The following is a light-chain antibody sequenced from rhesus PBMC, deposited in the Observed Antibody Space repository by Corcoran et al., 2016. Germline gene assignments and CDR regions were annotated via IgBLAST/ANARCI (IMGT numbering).Light chain of an antibody. CDR2: YAS. Sequence: DIQMTQSPSSLSASVGDTVTITCRASQGISSYLAWYQQKPGKAPKPLIYYASNLESGVPSRFSGSGSGAEFTLPISSPQPEDFATNYCQQYDSAPPTFGHGTKLDIK. V-gene: IGKV1-37*01. CDR3: QQYDSAPPT. J-gene: IGKJ3*01. CDR1: QGISSY.